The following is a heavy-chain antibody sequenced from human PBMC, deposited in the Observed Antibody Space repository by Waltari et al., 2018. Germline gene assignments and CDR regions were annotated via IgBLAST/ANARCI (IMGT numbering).Heavy chain of an antibody. D-gene: IGHD3-10*01. CDR2: IYYSGST. Sequence: QLQLQESGPGLVKPSETLSLTCTVSGGSISSSSYYWGWIRQPPGKGLEWIGSIYYSGSTYHNPSLKSRVTISVDTSKNQFSLKLSSVTAADTAVYYCARVRPGPMVQGVTQYRDYWGQGTLVTVSS. V-gene: IGHV4-39*07. J-gene: IGHJ4*02. CDR1: GGSISSSSYY. CDR3: ARVRPGPMVQGVTQYRDY.